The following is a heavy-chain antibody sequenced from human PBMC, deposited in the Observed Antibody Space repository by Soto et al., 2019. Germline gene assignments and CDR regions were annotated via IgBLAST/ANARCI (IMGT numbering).Heavy chain of an antibody. Sequence: ASVKVSCKASGGTFSSDAISWVRQAPGQGLEWMGGIIPIFGTANYAQKFQGRVTITADESTSTAYMELSSLRSEDTAVYYCARSLGATAESDVWGQGTTVTVSS. CDR3: ARSLGATAESDV. J-gene: IGHJ6*02. CDR1: GGTFSSDA. D-gene: IGHD2-21*02. V-gene: IGHV1-69*13. CDR2: IIPIFGTA.